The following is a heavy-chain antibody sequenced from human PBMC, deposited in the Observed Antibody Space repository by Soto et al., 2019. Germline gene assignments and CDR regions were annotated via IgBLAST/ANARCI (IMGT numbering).Heavy chain of an antibody. CDR3: AKRLLRGTTLSVLDY. CDR2: LSYDGSKE. Sequence: GGSLRLSXAASGFTFSSFGMHWVRQAPGKGLAWVALLSYDGSKEYYADSVKGRFSVSRDNSKNTLYLQMNSLRVEDTAVYFCAKRLLRGTTLSVLDYWGRGTLVTVSS. J-gene: IGHJ4*02. D-gene: IGHD4-17*01. CDR1: GFTFSSFG. V-gene: IGHV3-30*18.